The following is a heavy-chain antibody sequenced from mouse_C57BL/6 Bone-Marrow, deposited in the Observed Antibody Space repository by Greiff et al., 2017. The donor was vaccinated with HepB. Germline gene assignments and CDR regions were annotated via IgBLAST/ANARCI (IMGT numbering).Heavy chain of an antibody. CDR2: INPSSGYT. CDR1: GYTFTSYW. V-gene: IGHV1-7*01. Sequence: VQLPQSGAELAKPGASVKLSFKASGYTFTSYWMHWGKQRPGQGLEGIGYINPSSGYTKYNQKFKEKATLTAYKSASTAHMQLSSLKYDDSEVYYCARGGGGFAYGDQGQRVTVSA. J-gene: IGHJ3*01. CDR3: ARGGGGFAY.